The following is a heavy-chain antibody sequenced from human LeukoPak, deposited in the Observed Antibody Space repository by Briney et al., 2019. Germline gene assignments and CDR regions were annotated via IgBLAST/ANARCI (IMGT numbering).Heavy chain of an antibody. D-gene: IGHD5-18*01. V-gene: IGHV1-69*13. CDR3: ARDTAMVTYWFDP. Sequence: GASVKVSCKASGGTFSRYAISWVRQAPGQGLEWMGGIIPMFGIANYAQKFQGRVTITADESTSTAYMELSSLRSEDTAVYYCARDTAMVTYWFDPWGQGTLVTVSS. J-gene: IGHJ5*02. CDR1: GGTFSRYA. CDR2: IIPMFGIA.